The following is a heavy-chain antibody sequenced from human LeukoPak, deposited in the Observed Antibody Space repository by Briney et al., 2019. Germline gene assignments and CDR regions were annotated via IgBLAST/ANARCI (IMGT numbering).Heavy chain of an antibody. CDR2: INLKIGGT. D-gene: IGHD5-12*01. CDR1: GYTFTDYY. CDR3: ARDWFVDSADDPFPFDY. V-gene: IGHV1-2*02. J-gene: IGHJ4*02. Sequence: ASVTVSCKASGYTFTDYYFHCVRQAPGQGLEWLGCINLKIGGTNYSQKFQGRVTMTRDTSISTAYLKLSRLKSDDTAVYYCARDWFVDSADDPFPFDYWGQGTLVTVSS.